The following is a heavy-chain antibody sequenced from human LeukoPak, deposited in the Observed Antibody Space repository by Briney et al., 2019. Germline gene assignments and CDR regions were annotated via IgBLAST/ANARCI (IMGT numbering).Heavy chain of an antibody. CDR1: GGSIRSTSYY. Sequence: MTSETLSLTCTVSGGSIRSTSYYWGWIRQPPGKGLEWLGSVHYSGSTYDNPSLKSRVTISVDTSKNQFSLKLISVTAADTAVYYCARRSTVAGRGRFDPWGQGTLVTVSS. D-gene: IGHD6-19*01. CDR2: VHYSGST. V-gene: IGHV4-39*01. J-gene: IGHJ5*02. CDR3: ARRSTVAGRGRFDP.